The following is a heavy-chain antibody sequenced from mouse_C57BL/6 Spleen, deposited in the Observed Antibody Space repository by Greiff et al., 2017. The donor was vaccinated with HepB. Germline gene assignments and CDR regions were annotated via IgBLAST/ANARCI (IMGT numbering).Heavy chain of an antibody. Sequence: VKLQESGAELVRPGTSVKMSCKASGYTFTNYWIGWAKQRPGHGLEWIGDIYPGGGYTNYNEKFKGKATLTADKSSSTAYMQFSSLTSEDSAIYYCARRGSNYRYFDVWGTGTTVTVSS. CDR3: ARRGSNYRYFDV. CDR1: GYTFTNYW. V-gene: IGHV1-63*01. J-gene: IGHJ1*03. CDR2: IYPGGGYT. D-gene: IGHD2-5*01.